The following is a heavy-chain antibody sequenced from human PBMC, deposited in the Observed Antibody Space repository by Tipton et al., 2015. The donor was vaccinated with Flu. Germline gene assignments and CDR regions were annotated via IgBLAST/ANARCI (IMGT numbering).Heavy chain of an antibody. CDR1: GLTFDPFW. J-gene: IGHJ4*02. CDR3: ARHKGASLTT. Sequence: QLVQSGGGLVQPGESLRLSCAASGLTFDPFWMTWVRQAPGKGLEWIGYIHDSGTTFSNPPLKSRLRMAIDTSKDQLSLSLTSVTATDTAVYYCARHKGASLTTWGPGILVTVSS. CDR2: IHDSGTT. V-gene: IGHV4-30-4*02. D-gene: IGHD1-1*01.